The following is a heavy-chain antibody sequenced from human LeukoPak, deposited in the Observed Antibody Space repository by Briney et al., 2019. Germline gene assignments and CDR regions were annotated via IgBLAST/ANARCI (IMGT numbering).Heavy chain of an antibody. V-gene: IGHV3-33*06. J-gene: IGHJ6*03. CDR1: GFTFSSYG. D-gene: IGHD3-16*01. CDR2: IWYEGSDK. Sequence: PGRSLRLSCAASGFTFSSYGMHWVRQAPGKGLEWVAVIWYEGSDKYYADSVKGRFTISRDNSKNTLYLQMNSLRAEDTAVYYCAKDKDYGYYMDVWGKGTTVTVSS. CDR3: AKDKDYGYYMDV.